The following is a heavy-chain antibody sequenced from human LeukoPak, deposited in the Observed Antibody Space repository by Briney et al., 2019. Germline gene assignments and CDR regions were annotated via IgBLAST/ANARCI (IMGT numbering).Heavy chain of an antibody. J-gene: IGHJ3*02. CDR3: ARVGAGLNDAFDI. CDR1: GYTFTGYY. D-gene: IGHD1-26*01. Sequence: VASVKVSCKASGYTFTGYYMHWVRQAPGQGLEWIGRINPNIGGTNYAQKFQGRVTMTRDTSISTISMELSRLRSDDTAVYYCARVGAGLNDAFDIWGQGTMVTVSS. V-gene: IGHV1-2*06. CDR2: INPNIGGT.